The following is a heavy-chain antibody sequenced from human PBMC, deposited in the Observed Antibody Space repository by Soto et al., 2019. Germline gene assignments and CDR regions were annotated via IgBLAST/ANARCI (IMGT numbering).Heavy chain of an antibody. CDR3: ARALVATNAFDY. Sequence: QVQVEQSGAEVKKPGSSVKVSCKASGDTFSSYGFTWVRPAPGQGLEWMGGIIPILRTANYAKKSQGRATITADDSTSTAYMELSSLRSEDTAVYYCARALVATNAFDYWGQGILVTVSS. J-gene: IGHJ4*02. D-gene: IGHD5-12*01. CDR1: GDTFSSYG. CDR2: IIPILRTA. V-gene: IGHV1-69*11.